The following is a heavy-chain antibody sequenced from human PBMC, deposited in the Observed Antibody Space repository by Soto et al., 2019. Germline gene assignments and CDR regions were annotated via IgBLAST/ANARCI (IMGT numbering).Heavy chain of an antibody. D-gene: IGHD3-3*01. CDR3: ASLRSAALFGMDV. Sequence: AASVKVSCKASGGTFSSYAISWVRQAPGQGLEWMGGIIPIFGTANYAQKFQGRVTITADKSTSTAYMELSSLRSEDTAVYYCASLRSAALFGMDVWGQGTTVTVSS. CDR2: IIPIFGTA. CDR1: GGTFSSYA. V-gene: IGHV1-69*06. J-gene: IGHJ6*02.